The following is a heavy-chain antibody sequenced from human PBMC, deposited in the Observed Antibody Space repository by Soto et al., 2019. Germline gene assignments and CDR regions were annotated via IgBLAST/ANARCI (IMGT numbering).Heavy chain of an antibody. D-gene: IGHD3-3*01. CDR2: IYYPGSA. CDR1: GGSISNSY. V-gene: IGHV4-59*01. Sequence: SLTCTVSGGSISNSYWTWIRQTPGKGLEWICYIYYPGSANYNPSLKSRVTISVDKSKTQFSLRLSSMSAADTAVYYCARVRPDFSFWIGPPQCSIALQCDPWGQGTPVTVSS. J-gene: IGHJ5*02. CDR3: ARVRPDFSFWIGPPQCSIALQCDP.